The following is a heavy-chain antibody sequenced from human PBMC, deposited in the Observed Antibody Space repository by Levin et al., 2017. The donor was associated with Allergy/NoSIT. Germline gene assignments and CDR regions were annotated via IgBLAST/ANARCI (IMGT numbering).Heavy chain of an antibody. CDR2: IYYSGST. Sequence: SQTLSLTCTVSGGSISSYYWSWIRQPPGKGLEWIGYIYYSGSTNYNPSLKSRVTISVDTSKNQFSLKLSSVTAADTAVYYCACMTPTWFDPWGQGTLVTVSS. V-gene: IGHV4-59*08. D-gene: IGHD2-15*01. J-gene: IGHJ5*02. CDR1: GGSISSYY. CDR3: ACMTPTWFDP.